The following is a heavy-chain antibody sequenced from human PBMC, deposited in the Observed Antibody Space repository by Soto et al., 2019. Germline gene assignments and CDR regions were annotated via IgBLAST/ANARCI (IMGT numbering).Heavy chain of an antibody. CDR3: AKDGRRYCISTSCYAFDI. D-gene: IGHD2-2*01. CDR2: TSYGGSNK. Sequence: GSLRLSCAASGFSFSNYGMHWVRQAPGKGLEWVAVTSYGGSNKYYADSVEGRFTISRDNSKNTLYLQMNSLRAEDTAVYYCAKDGRRYCISTSCYAFDIWGQGTMVTVSS. J-gene: IGHJ3*02. CDR1: GFSFSNYG. V-gene: IGHV3-30*18.